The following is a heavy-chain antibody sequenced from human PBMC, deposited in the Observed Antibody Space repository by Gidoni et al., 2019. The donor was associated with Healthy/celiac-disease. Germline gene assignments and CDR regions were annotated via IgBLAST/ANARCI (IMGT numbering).Heavy chain of an antibody. CDR3: ARGPAWRYSYGYPYYYGMDV. CDR2: INHSGST. CDR1: GGSLSGHY. D-gene: IGHD5-18*01. J-gene: IGHJ6*02. V-gene: IGHV4-34*01. Sequence: QVQLQQWGAGLLKPSEPLSLTCAVYGGSLSGHYWRWIRQPPGKGLEWIGEINHSGSTNYNPSLKSRVTISVDTSKNQFSLKLSSVTAADTAVYYCARGPAWRYSYGYPYYYGMDVWGQGTTVTVSS.